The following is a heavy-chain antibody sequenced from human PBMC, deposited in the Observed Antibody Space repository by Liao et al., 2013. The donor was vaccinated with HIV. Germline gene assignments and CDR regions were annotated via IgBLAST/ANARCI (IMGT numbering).Heavy chain of an antibody. CDR3: ARVGLLIAAAGIRGLDY. V-gene: IGHV4-39*07. D-gene: IGHD6-13*01. J-gene: IGHJ4*02. CDR1: GGSISSSSYY. CDR2: IHYSGST. Sequence: QLQVQESGPGLVKPSETLSLTCTVSGGSISSSSYYWGWIRQPPGKGLEWIGSIHYSGSTYYNPSLKSRVTISVDTSKNQFSLKLNSVTAADTAVYYCARVGLLIAAAGIRGLDYWGQGTLVTVSS.